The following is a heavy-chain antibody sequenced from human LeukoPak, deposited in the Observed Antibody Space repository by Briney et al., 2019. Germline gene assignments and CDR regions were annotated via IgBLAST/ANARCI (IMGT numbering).Heavy chain of an antibody. Sequence: PGGSLRLSCAASGFTFSSYAMSWVRQAPGKGLEWVSAISGSGGSTYYADSVKGRFTISRDNAKDSLYLQMNSLRAEDTAVYYCARVGGYSGYDLDYWGQGTLVTVSS. CDR3: ARVGGYSGYDLDY. D-gene: IGHD5-12*01. J-gene: IGHJ4*02. V-gene: IGHV3-23*01. CDR1: GFTFSSYA. CDR2: ISGSGGST.